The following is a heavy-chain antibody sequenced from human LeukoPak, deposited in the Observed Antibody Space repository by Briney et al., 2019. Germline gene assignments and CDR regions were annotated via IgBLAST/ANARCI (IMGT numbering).Heavy chain of an antibody. J-gene: IGHJ4*02. CDR3: ARQDPYCGGHCSLFDS. Sequence: GESLKISCETSGYTFRSNWIAWVRQVPGKGLEWMGIIYPGDSDTRYSPSFEGQVTISADTSINTAYLQWTSLRASDTAMYYCARQDPYCGGHCSLFDSWGQGTLVTVSS. CDR1: GYTFRSNW. D-gene: IGHD2-21*02. CDR2: IYPGDSDT. V-gene: IGHV5-51*01.